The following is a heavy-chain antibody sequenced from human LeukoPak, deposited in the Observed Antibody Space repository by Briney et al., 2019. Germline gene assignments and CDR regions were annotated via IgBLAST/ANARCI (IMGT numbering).Heavy chain of an antibody. V-gene: IGHV1-8*03. D-gene: IGHD3-10*01. CDR3: ARVTMVRGVIPFDI. CDR1: GYTFTSYD. CDR2: MNPNSGNT. Sequence: ASVKVSCKASGYTFTSYDINWVRQATGQGLEWMGWMNPNSGNTGYAQKFQGRVTITRNTSISTAYMELSGLRSEDTAVYYCARVTMVRGVIPFDIWGQGTMVTVSS. J-gene: IGHJ3*02.